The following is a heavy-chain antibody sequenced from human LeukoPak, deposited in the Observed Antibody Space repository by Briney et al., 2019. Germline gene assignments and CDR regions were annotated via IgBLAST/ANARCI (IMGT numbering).Heavy chain of an antibody. CDR3: ARYAIAAADPFDY. J-gene: IGHJ4*02. CDR1: GFTFSSYA. D-gene: IGHD6-13*01. Sequence: GGSLRLSCAASGFTFSSYAMSWVHQAPGKGLEWVSAISGSGGSTYYADSVKGRFTISRDNAKNSLYLQMNSLRAEDTAVYYCARYAIAAADPFDYWGQGTLVTVSS. CDR2: ISGSGGST. V-gene: IGHV3-23*01.